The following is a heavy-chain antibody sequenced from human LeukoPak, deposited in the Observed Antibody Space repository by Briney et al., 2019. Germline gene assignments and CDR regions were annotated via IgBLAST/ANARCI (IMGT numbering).Heavy chain of an antibody. CDR2: INPGGGSA. V-gene: IGHV3-23*01. J-gene: IGHJ4*02. CDR3: ARHDYGAF. CDR1: GFSFSNYH. D-gene: IGHD4-17*01. Sequence: GGSLRLSCAASGFSFSNYHMSWVRQAPGKGLEWVSAINPGGGSAYYADSVKGRFTISRDNPRNTLYLKMNSLRVEDTAIYYCARHDYGAFWGQGTLVTVSS.